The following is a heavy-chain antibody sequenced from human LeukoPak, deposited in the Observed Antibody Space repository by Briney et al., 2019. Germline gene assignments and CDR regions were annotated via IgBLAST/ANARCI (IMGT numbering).Heavy chain of an antibody. V-gene: IGHV1-18*01. J-gene: IGHJ5*02. CDR1: GYTFTSHG. D-gene: IGHD6-13*01. CDR2: ISAYNGNT. Sequence: ASVKVSCKASGYTFTSHGISWVRQAPGPGLEWMGWISAYNGNTNYAQKLQDRVIMTTDTSTSTAYMELMSLRSDDTAVYYCARDGWQLSNWFDPWGQGTLVTVSS. CDR3: ARDGWQLSNWFDP.